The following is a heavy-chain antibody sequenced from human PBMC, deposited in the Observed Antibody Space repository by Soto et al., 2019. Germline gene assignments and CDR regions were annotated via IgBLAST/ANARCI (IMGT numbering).Heavy chain of an antibody. CDR2: ISGSGGST. V-gene: IGHV3-23*01. D-gene: IGHD3-22*01. CDR1: GFNFSSYA. CDR3: AKDLSTYYYDSSGYGWFDY. Sequence: GGSLRLSCAASGFNFSSYAMSWVRQAPGKGLEWVSAISGSGGSTYYADSVKGRFTISRDNSKNTLYLQMNSLRAEDTAVYYCAKDLSTYYYDSSGYGWFDYWGQGTLVTVSS. J-gene: IGHJ4*02.